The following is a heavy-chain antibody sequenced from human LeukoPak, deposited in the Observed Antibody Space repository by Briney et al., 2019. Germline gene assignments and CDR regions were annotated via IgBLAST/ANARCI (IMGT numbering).Heavy chain of an antibody. V-gene: IGHV3-21*01. J-gene: IGHJ4*02. D-gene: IGHD6-19*01. CDR3: ARDMAGRSRPPFEY. Sequence: GGSLRLSCAASGFTLSGYTINWVRQAPGEGLEGVSSIDGSSRYIYYADSVRGRFTISRDNAKNSLHLQMNSLRVEDTGVYFCARDMAGRSRPPFEYWGQGTLVTVSS. CDR1: GFTLSGYT. CDR2: IDGSSRYI.